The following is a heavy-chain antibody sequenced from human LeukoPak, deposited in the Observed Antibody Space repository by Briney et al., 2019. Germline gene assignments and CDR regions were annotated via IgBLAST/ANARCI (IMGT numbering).Heavy chain of an antibody. CDR1: GYTFTGYY. CDR3: ARSRTYSSGWYEGLNWFDP. CDR2: INPNSGGT. D-gene: IGHD6-19*01. Sequence: AASVKVSCKASGYTFTGYYMHWVRQAPGQGLEWMGRINPNSGGTNYAQKFQGRVTMTRDTSISTAYMELSRLRSDDTAVYYCARSRTYSSGWYEGLNWFDPWGQGTLVTVSS. J-gene: IGHJ5*02. V-gene: IGHV1-2*06.